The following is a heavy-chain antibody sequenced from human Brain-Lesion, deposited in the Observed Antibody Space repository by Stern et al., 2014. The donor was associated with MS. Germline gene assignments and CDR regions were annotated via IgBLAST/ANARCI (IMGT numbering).Heavy chain of an antibody. CDR2: IRGSGGST. J-gene: IGHJ4*02. V-gene: IGHV3-23*04. D-gene: IGHD6-13*01. CDR1: GFSFSIYA. Sequence: VQLVESGGGLVQPGGSLRLYCAASGFSFSIYAMNWVRQAPGKGLEWVSAIRGSGGSTYYADSVTGRFTISRDNSKNTLYLQMDSLRAEDTAVYYCAKGLRQQLVPFDSWGQGTLVTVSS. CDR3: AKGLRQQLVPFDS.